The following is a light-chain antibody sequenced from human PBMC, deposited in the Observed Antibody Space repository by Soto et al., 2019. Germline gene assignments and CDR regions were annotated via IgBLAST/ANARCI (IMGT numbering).Light chain of an antibody. Sequence: EIVLTQSPATLSLSPGERATLSCRASQSVSSYLAWYQQKPGQAPRLLIYDASNRATGIPARFSGSGSGTDFTFTISSLEPEDFAVYYCQQRSNWPGFGQGTRLEIK. CDR1: QSVSSY. V-gene: IGKV3-11*01. J-gene: IGKJ5*01. CDR3: QQRSNWPG. CDR2: DAS.